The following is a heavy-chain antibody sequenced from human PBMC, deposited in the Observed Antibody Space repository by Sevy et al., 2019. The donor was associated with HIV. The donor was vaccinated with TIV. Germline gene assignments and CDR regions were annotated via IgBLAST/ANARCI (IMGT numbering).Heavy chain of an antibody. D-gene: IGHD3-22*01. CDR3: AKDAEYYYDGRGIAFFDI. Sequence: GGSLRLSCAASGFTFSSYAMSWVRQAPGKGLEWVSAISGSGGSTYYADSVKGRFTISRDNSKNTLYLQMNSLRAEDTAVYYCAKDAEYYYDGRGIAFFDIWGQGTMVTVSS. CDR2: ISGSGGST. J-gene: IGHJ3*02. CDR1: GFTFSSYA. V-gene: IGHV3-23*01.